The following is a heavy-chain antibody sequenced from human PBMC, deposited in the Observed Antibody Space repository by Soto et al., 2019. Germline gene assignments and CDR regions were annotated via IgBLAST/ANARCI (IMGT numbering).Heavy chain of an antibody. Sequence: QVQLQESGPGLVKPSETLSLTCTVSGGSISSYYWSWIRQPPGKGLEWIGYIYYSGSTNYNPSLKSRVTISVDTSKNQFSLKLNSMTDADTAVYYCARYNYGSGSTYFDYWGQGTLVTVSS. V-gene: IGHV4-59*08. CDR1: GGSISSYY. J-gene: IGHJ4*02. D-gene: IGHD3-16*01. CDR3: ARYNYGSGSTYFDY. CDR2: IYYSGST.